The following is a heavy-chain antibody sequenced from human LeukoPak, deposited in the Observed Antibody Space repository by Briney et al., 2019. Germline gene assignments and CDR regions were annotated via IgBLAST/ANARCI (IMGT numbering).Heavy chain of an antibody. CDR3: ARGGDVDTGPDY. Sequence: GGSLRLSCAASGFTVSSNYMSWVRQAPGKGLEWVSVIYSGGSTYYSDSVKGRFTISRDNSKNTLYLQMNSLRAEDTAVYYCARGGDVDTGPDYWGQGTLVTVSS. V-gene: IGHV3-53*01. CDR2: IYSGGST. D-gene: IGHD5-18*01. CDR1: GFTVSSNY. J-gene: IGHJ4*02.